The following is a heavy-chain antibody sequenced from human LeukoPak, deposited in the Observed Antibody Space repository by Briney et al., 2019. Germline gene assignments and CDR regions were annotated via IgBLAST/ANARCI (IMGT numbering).Heavy chain of an antibody. Sequence: PGGSLRLSCTASGFTLGDYAMSWFRQAPGKGLEWVGFIRSKAYGGTTEYAASVKGRFTISRDDSKSIAYLQMNSLKTEDTAVYYCTRPLLWFGELLYPDYWGQGTLVTVSS. V-gene: IGHV3-49*03. D-gene: IGHD3-10*01. CDR3: TRPLLWFGELLYPDY. J-gene: IGHJ4*02. CDR2: IRSKAYGGTT. CDR1: GFTLGDYA.